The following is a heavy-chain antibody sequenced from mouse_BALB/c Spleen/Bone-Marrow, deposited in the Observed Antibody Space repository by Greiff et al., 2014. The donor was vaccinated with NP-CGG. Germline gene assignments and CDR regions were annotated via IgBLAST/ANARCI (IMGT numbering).Heavy chain of an antibody. D-gene: IGHD2-4*01. V-gene: IGHV1-69*01. J-gene: IGHJ4*01. CDR1: GYTSTDNW. CDR3: ARGGHDFSLDY. CDR2: IDTSDSYT. Sequence: VQLQQSGAELGMPGASVKMSCKASGYTSTDNWIYWVKQRPGQGLEWIGAIDTSDSYTNYNQKSMGKASLTVDASSSTAYMQVSSLTSDDSAVYYCARGGHDFSLDYWGQGTSVTVSS.